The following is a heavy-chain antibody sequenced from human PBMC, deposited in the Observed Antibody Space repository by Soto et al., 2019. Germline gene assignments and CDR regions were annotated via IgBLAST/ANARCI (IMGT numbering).Heavy chain of an antibody. CDR2: IRSKANNYAT. J-gene: IGHJ6*02. CDR3: TRQLGYCTGTSCYAAGYYYGMDD. Sequence: PGGSLKLSCAASGFTFSDSAMHWVRQASGKGLEWVGRIRSKANNYATAYAASVRGRFTISRDDSENTAYLQINSLKTEDTAVYYCTRQLGYCTGTSCYAAGYYYGMDDWGQGTTVTVSS. CDR1: GFTFSDSA. V-gene: IGHV3-73*01. D-gene: IGHD2-2*01.